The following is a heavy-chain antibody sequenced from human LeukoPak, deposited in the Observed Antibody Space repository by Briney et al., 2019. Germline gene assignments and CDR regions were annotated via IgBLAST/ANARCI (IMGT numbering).Heavy chain of an antibody. CDR3: AKDRGVRGETIDY. D-gene: IGHD3-10*01. Sequence: GGSLRLSCAASGFTFSSYAMSWVHQAPGKGLEWVSAISGSGGSTYYADSVKGRFTISRDNSKNTLYLQMNSLRAEDTAVYYCAKDRGVRGETIDYWGQGTLVTVSS. V-gene: IGHV3-23*01. J-gene: IGHJ4*02. CDR1: GFTFSSYA. CDR2: ISGSGGST.